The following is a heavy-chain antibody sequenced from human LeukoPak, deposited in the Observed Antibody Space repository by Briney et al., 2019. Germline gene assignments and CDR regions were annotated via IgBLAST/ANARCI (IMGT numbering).Heavy chain of an antibody. V-gene: IGHV3-7*03. D-gene: IGHD3-10*01. Sequence: GGSLRLSCAASGFIFTNYFMSWVRQAPGTGLEWVANIKQDGTEKYYVDSVKGRFTISRDNAKNSLYLQMNSLRVEDTAIYYCARYYFASGSDTRRFDPWGQGTLVTVSS. CDR2: IKQDGTEK. CDR3: ARYYFASGSDTRRFDP. CDR1: GFIFTNYF. J-gene: IGHJ5*02.